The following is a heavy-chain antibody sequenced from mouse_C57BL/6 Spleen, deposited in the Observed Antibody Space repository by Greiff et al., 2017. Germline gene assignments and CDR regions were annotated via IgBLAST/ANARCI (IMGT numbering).Heavy chain of an antibody. CDR1: GYTFTSYG. J-gene: IGHJ2*01. D-gene: IGHD1-1*01. Sequence: VKLMESGAELARPGASVKLSCKASGYTFTSYGISWVKQRTGQGLEWIGEIYPRSGNTYYNEKFKGKATLTADKSSSTASMELRSLTSEDSAVYFCAREGIPYCNGKGYFDYWGQGTTLTVSS. CDR3: AREGIPYCNGKGYFDY. V-gene: IGHV1-81*01. CDR2: IYPRSGNT.